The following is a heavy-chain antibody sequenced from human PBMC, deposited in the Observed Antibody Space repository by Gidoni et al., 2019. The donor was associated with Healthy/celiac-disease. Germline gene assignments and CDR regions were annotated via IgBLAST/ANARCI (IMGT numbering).Heavy chain of an antibody. Sequence: QVTLKESGPALVKPTQTLTLTCTFSGFSLSPSGMRVSWIRQPPGKALEWLARIDWDDDKFYSTSLKTRLTISKDTSKNQVVLTMTNMDPVDTATYYCARMVRGNEGYWFDPWGQGTLVTVSS. CDR2: IDWDDDK. CDR1: GFSLSPSGMR. D-gene: IGHD1-1*01. CDR3: ARMVRGNEGYWFDP. V-gene: IGHV2-70*04. J-gene: IGHJ5*02.